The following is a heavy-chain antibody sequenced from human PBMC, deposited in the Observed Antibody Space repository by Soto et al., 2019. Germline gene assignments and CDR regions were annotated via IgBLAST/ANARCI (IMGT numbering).Heavy chain of an antibody. V-gene: IGHV3-23*01. CDR1: GFTFSNYA. J-gene: IGHJ4*02. Sequence: GGSLRLSCAASGFTFSNYAMSWVRQAPEKGLEWVSGIKSNGGSTYYADSVKGRFTISRDNSKNMLYLQVNSLRAEDTAVYYCVARLSGCYFDYWGQGSLVTVSS. CDR2: IKSNGGST. CDR3: VARLSGCYFDY. D-gene: IGHD3-22*01.